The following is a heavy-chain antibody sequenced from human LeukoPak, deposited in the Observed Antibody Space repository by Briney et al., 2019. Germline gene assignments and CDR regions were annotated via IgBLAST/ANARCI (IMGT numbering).Heavy chain of an antibody. V-gene: IGHV3-23*01. CDR3: AKDPTHNYDFWSGYLTSDY. Sequence: PGGSLRLSCEASGFTFSSLSMDWLRQAPGAGLEWVSHISSTGDTIHYADSVKGRFTISRDNSKNTLYLQMNSLRAEDTAVYYCAKDPTHNYDFWSGYLTSDYWGQGTLVTVSS. CDR1: GFTFSSLS. CDR2: ISSTGDTI. D-gene: IGHD3-3*01. J-gene: IGHJ4*02.